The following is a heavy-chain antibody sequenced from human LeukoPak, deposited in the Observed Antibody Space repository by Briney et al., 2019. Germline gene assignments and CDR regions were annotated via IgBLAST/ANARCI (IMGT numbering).Heavy chain of an antibody. Sequence: ASVKVSCKASGYTFTSYDINWVRQATGQGLEWMGGIIPIFGTANYAQKFQGRVTITADESTSTAYMELSSLRSEDTAVYYCARVYSSSWYSWFDPWGQGTLVTVSS. J-gene: IGHJ5*02. CDR2: IIPIFGTA. CDR1: GYTFTSYD. D-gene: IGHD6-13*01. V-gene: IGHV1-69*13. CDR3: ARVYSSSWYSWFDP.